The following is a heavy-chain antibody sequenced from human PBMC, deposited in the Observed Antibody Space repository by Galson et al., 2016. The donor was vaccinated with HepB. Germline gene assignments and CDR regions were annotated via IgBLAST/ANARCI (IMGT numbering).Heavy chain of an antibody. Sequence: SLRLSCAASGFTFSSYWMTWVRQAPGKGLEWVANINPDGGEAYYVDSVQGRFTISRDNAKNTLFLQMNSLRAEDTALYYCARAVVVAPRGWFDPWGQGTLVIVSS. CDR1: GFTFSSYW. D-gene: IGHD2-15*01. CDR2: INPDGGEA. CDR3: ARAVVVAPRGWFDP. V-gene: IGHV3-7*03. J-gene: IGHJ5*02.